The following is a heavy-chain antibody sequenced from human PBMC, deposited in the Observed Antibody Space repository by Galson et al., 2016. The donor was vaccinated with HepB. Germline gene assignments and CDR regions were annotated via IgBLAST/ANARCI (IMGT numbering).Heavy chain of an antibody. Sequence: SVKVSCKASGYDFTDYYIHWVRQAPGKGLEWMGWMKPDTGVTKFDEEFRGRITMTRDTTISTAYLELSSLRGDDTALYYCATLYYGDFVLDHWGPGTLVTVSS. CDR2: MKPDTGVT. D-gene: IGHD4-17*01. CDR3: ATLYYGDFVLDH. V-gene: IGHV1-2*02. CDR1: GYDFTDYY. J-gene: IGHJ4*02.